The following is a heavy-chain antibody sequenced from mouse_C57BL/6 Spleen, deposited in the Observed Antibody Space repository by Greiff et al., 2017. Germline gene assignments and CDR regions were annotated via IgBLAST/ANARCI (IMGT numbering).Heavy chain of an antibody. J-gene: IGHJ2*01. CDR2: ISDGGSYT. V-gene: IGHV5-4*03. Sequence: EVKLMESGGGLVKPGGSLKLSCAASGFTFSSYAMSWVRQTPEKRLEWVATISDGGSYTYYPDNVKGRFTISRDNAKNNLYLQMSHLKSEDTAMYYCARDYGNYVNFDYWGQGTTLTVSS. D-gene: IGHD2-1*01. CDR1: GFTFSSYA. CDR3: ARDYGNYVNFDY.